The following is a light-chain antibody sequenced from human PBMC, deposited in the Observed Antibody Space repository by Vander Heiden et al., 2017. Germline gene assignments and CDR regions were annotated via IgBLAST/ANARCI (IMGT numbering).Light chain of an antibody. CDR1: SSDVGRYNY. Sequence: QSALTQPASLSGSPGKSSTIPCTGTSSDVGRYNYVSWYQQHPGKAPKLMISDVSNRPSGISNRFSGSKSGNTASLTISGLQDEDEADYYCCSYTSSGTLLFGGGTKVTVL. CDR3: CSYTSSGTLL. J-gene: IGLJ2*01. CDR2: DVS. V-gene: IGLV2-14*03.